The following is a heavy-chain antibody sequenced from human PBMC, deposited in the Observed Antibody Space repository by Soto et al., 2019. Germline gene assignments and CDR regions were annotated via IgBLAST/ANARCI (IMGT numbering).Heavy chain of an antibody. J-gene: IGHJ5*02. D-gene: IGHD1-26*01. V-gene: IGHV3-73*02. CDR1: GFSFSDSA. CDR3: TKYSGTASAPAA. Sequence: EVQLVESGGGLVQPGGSLKLSCAASGFSFSDSAMQWVRQASGKGLEWVGRIGSKGQNYATTYAASVKGRFIISTDESKNTAHLQMNSMKTEDPAVYYCTKYSGTASAPAALGQGTLVTVSA. CDR2: IGSKGQNYAT.